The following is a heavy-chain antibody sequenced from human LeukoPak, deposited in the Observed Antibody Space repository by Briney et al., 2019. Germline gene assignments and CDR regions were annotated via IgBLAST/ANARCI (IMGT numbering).Heavy chain of an antibody. V-gene: IGHV3-30-3*01. D-gene: IGHD6-6*01. Sequence: PGGSLRLSCTASGFTFSSYWMSWVRQAPGKGLEWVAVISYDGSNKYYADSVKGRFTISRDNSKNTVYLQMNSLRPEDTAVYYCARGRLLAARSGSDYWGQGTLVTVSS. CDR3: ARGRLLAARSGSDY. CDR1: GFTFSSYW. J-gene: IGHJ4*02. CDR2: ISYDGSNK.